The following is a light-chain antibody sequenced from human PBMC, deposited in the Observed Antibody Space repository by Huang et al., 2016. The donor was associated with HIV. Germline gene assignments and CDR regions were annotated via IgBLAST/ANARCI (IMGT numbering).Light chain of an antibody. Sequence: ERVMTPSPATVSLSPGERATPSCRASLSVSTNLARYQQRPGQAPRLLIYGASTRATGIPARFSGGGSGAEFTLTISSLQSEDFAVYYCQQYDNWPLTFGGGTKVQIK. CDR3: QQYDNWPLT. J-gene: IGKJ4*01. V-gene: IGKV3-15*01. CDR2: GAS. CDR1: LSVSTN.